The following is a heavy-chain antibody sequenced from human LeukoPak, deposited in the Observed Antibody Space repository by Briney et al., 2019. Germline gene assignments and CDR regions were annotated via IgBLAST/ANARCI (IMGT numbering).Heavy chain of an antibody. CDR1: GASISDYY. CDR3: AREGGASSPSPLDS. D-gene: IGHD1-26*01. J-gene: IGHJ4*02. V-gene: IGHV4-4*07. Sequence: SETLSLTCIVSGASISDYYWSWIRQPAGKGLEWIGRIDTSGSTNYKPSLKSRLTMSVDTSKRQFSLRLTSVTAADTAVYYCAREGGASSPSPLDSGGQGTLVTVSS. CDR2: IDTSGST.